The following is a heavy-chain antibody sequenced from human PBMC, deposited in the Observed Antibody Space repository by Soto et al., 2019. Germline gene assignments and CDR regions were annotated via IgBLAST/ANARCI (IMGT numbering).Heavy chain of an antibody. CDR2: MNPNSGNT. CDR1: GYTFTSYD. J-gene: IGHJ4*02. D-gene: IGHD2-2*01. Sequence: ASVKVSCKASGYTFTSYDINWVRQATGQGLEWMGWMNPNSGNTGYAQKFQGRVTMTRSTSISTAYMELSSLRSEDTAVYYCARSVRHCSSTSCYQQGLGYWGQGTLVTVSS. V-gene: IGHV1-8*01. CDR3: ARSVRHCSSTSCYQQGLGY.